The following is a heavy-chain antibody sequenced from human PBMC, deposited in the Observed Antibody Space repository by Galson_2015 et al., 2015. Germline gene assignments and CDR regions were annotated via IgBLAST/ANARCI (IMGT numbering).Heavy chain of an antibody. CDR3: ARDREEMATTIISGY. CDR1: GYTFTSYY. V-gene: IGHV1-46*01. J-gene: IGHJ4*02. Sequence: SVKVSCKASGYTFTSYYMHWVRQAPGQGLEWMGIINTSGGSTSYAQKFQGRVTMTRDKSTSTVYMELSSLRSEDTAVYYCARDREEMATTIISGYWGQGTLVTVSS. CDR2: INTSGGST. D-gene: IGHD5-24*01.